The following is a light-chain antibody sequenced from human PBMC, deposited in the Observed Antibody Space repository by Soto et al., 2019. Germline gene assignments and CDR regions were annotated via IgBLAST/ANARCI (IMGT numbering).Light chain of an antibody. CDR3: AAWDDSLSGHYV. CDR1: SSNIGSNS. V-gene: IGLV1-47*01. Sequence: QSVLTQPPSASGTPGQRVTISCSGSSSNIGSNSVSWYQNLPGTAPKLLIYRNNQRPSGVPDRFSGSTSGTSASLAVSGLRSEDEADYYCAAWDDSLSGHYVFGTGTKVTVL. J-gene: IGLJ1*01. CDR2: RNN.